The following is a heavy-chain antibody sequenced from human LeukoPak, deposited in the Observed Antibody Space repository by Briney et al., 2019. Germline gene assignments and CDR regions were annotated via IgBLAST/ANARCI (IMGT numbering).Heavy chain of an antibody. V-gene: IGHV1-69*04. Sequence: SVKVSCKASGGTFSSYAISWVRQAPGQGLEWMGRIIPILGIANYAQKFQGRVTITADKSTSTAYMELSSLRSEDTAVYYCAREAAEGYSSGFQDPWGQGTLVTVSS. D-gene: IGHD6-19*01. CDR2: IIPILGIA. CDR3: AREAAEGYSSGFQDP. J-gene: IGHJ5*02. CDR1: GGTFSSYA.